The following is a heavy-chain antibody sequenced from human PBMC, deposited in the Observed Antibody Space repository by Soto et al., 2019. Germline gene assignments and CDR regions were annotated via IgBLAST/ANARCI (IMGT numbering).Heavy chain of an antibody. D-gene: IGHD3-10*01. CDR3: ASASYYYGSGSYYNVFDY. Sequence: SVKVSCKASGGTFSSYAISWVRQAPGQGLEWMGGIIPIFGTANYAQKFQGRVTITADESTSTAYMELSSLRSEDTAVYYCASASYYYGSGSYYNVFDYWGQGTLVTVSS. CDR2: IIPIFGTA. V-gene: IGHV1-69*13. CDR1: GGTFSSYA. J-gene: IGHJ4*02.